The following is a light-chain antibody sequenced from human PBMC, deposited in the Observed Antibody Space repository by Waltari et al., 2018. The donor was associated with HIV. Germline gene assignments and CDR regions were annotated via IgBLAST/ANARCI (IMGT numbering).Light chain of an antibody. CDR1: SSAVGGSTY. CDR3: NSYAGSNNWV. CDR2: EVN. Sequence: QSALTQPPSASGSPGQSVTISCTGTSSAVGGSTYVSWYQQHPGKAPNLMIYEVNKRPSGVPDRFSGSKSANAASLTVSGLQADDEADYYCNSYAGSNNWVFGGGTKLTVL. J-gene: IGLJ3*02. V-gene: IGLV2-8*01.